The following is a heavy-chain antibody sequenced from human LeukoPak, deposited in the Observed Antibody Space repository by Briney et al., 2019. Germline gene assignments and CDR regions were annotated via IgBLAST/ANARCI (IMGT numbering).Heavy chain of an antibody. V-gene: IGHV1-2*06. J-gene: IGHJ3*02. D-gene: IGHD5-18*01. Sequence: GASVKVSCKASGYTFTGYYMHWVRQAPGQGLEWMGRINPNSGGTNYAQKFQGRVTMTRDTSISTAYMELSRLRSDDTAVYYCAGGYSYGYYDDSPAGGVAFDIWGQGTMVTVSS. CDR2: INPNSGGT. CDR1: GYTFTGYY. CDR3: AGGYSYGYYDDSPAGGVAFDI.